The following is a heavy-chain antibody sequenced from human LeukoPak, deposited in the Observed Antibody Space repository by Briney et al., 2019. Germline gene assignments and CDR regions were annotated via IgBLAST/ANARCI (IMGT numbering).Heavy chain of an antibody. J-gene: IGHJ5*02. D-gene: IGHD4/OR15-4a*01. Sequence: SETLSLTCAVYGGSFSGYYWSWIRQTPGKGLEWIGYIYYNGDTHYNPSLNSRLSMSVDTPNKQFSLNLRSVTAADTAVYYCVRGPYGASISNWFDPWGQGLLVTVSS. CDR2: IYYNGDT. CDR1: GGSFSGYY. CDR3: VRGPYGASISNWFDP. V-gene: IGHV4-34*11.